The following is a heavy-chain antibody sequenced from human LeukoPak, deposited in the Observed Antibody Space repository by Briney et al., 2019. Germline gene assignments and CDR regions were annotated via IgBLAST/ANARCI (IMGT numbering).Heavy chain of an antibody. CDR1: GKTLSDLS. CDR3: VTGFTTMAVNYFDY. Sequence: ASVKVSCKVSGKTLSDLSIHWLRQPPGKGLEWLGGSDPEDGERIYAQMFQGRVTMTEDTSIDTAYMELSSLRSEDTAVYYCVTGFTTMAVNYFDYWGQGTLVTVSP. CDR2: SDPEDGER. D-gene: IGHD5-18*01. J-gene: IGHJ4*02. V-gene: IGHV1-24*01.